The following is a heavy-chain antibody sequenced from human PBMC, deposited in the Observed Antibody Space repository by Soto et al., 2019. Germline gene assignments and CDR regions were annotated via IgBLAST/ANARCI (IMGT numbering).Heavy chain of an antibody. CDR2: IIPILGIA. CDR1: GGTFSSYT. CDR3: ARGGGGIVVVPAATTINLDY. D-gene: IGHD2-2*01. V-gene: IGHV1-69*02. J-gene: IGHJ4*02. Sequence: GASVKVSCKASGGTFSSYTISWVRQAPGQGLEWMGRIIPILGIANYAQKFQGRVTITADKSTSTAYMELSSLRSEDTAVYCCARGGGGIVVVPAATTINLDYWGQGTLVTVSS.